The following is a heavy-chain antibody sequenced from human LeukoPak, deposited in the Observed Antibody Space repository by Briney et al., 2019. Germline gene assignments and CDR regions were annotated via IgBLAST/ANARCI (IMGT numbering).Heavy chain of an antibody. CDR2: INSDATNT. V-gene: IGHV3-74*01. D-gene: IGHD1-26*01. J-gene: IGHJ4*02. CDR3: ATTSSGSNPFDY. CDR1: GFTFSHDW. Sequence: GGSLRLSCAASGFTFSHDWMHWVRQAPGKGLVWVSRINSDATNTGYADSVKGRFTISRDNAENTLYLQMNSLRPEDTAVYYCATTSSGSNPFDYWGQGTLVTVSS.